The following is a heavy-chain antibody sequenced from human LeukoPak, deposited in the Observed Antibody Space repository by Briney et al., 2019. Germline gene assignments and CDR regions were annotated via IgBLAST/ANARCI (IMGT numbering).Heavy chain of an antibody. D-gene: IGHD3-16*01. J-gene: IGHJ4*02. V-gene: IGHV4-34*01. CDR2: INHSGST. Sequence: SXTLSLTCAVSGGSFSGYYWSWIRQPPGKGREWIGEINHSGSTNYNPSLKSRVTISVDKYKNQFSLKLSSVTAADTAVYYCARETAGGGYDYWGQGTLVTVSS. CDR1: GGSFSGYY. CDR3: ARETAGGGYDY.